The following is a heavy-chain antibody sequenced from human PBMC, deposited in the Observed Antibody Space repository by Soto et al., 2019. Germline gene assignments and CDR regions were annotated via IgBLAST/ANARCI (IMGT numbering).Heavy chain of an antibody. Sequence: GASVKVCCKASGGTFSSYAISWVRQAPGQGLEWMGGIIPIFGTANYAQKFQGRVTITADESTSTAYMELSSLRSEDTAVYYCARVNCSGGSCHYYYYGMDVWGHGTTVALSS. D-gene: IGHD2-15*01. CDR1: GGTFSSYA. V-gene: IGHV1-69*13. J-gene: IGHJ6*02. CDR2: IIPIFGTA. CDR3: ARVNCSGGSCHYYYYGMDV.